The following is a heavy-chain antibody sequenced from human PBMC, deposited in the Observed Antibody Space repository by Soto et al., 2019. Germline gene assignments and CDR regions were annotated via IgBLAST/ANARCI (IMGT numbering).Heavy chain of an antibody. Sequence: QVQLVESGGGVVQPGTSLRLSCAASGFIFSTNGMYWVRQAPGKGLEWVALISDDGRNGWHADSVKGRFTISRDIYKNTLYLQMNSLRPEDTAVYYCAKLSHSGWHHHYYGMDVWGQGTTVTVSS. CDR2: ISDDGRNG. CDR1: GFIFSTNG. J-gene: IGHJ6*02. CDR3: AKLSHSGWHHHYYGMDV. V-gene: IGHV3-30*18. D-gene: IGHD6-19*01.